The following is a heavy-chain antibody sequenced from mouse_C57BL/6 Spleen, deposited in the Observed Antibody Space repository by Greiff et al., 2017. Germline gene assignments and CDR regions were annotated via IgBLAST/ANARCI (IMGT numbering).Heavy chain of an antibody. D-gene: IGHD1-2*01. CDR2: ISDGGSYT. CDR3: ARAITTKDYFDY. Sequence: EVQVVESGGGLVKPGGSLKLSCAASGFTFSSYAMSWVRQTPEKRLEWVATISDGGSYTYYPDNVKGRFTISRDNAKNNLYLQMSHLKSEDTAMYYCARAITTKDYFDYWGQGTTLTVSS. V-gene: IGHV5-4*01. CDR1: GFTFSSYA. J-gene: IGHJ2*01.